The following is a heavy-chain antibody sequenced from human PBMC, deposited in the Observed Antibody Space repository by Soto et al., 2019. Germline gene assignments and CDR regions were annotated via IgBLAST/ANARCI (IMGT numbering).Heavy chain of an antibody. D-gene: IGHD4-4*01. CDR3: ARVASDYINSVDH. J-gene: IGHJ4*02. V-gene: IGHV3-23*01. CDR1: GFTFNAYA. CDR2: IGGSGGNR. Sequence: EVQLLESGGGLVQPGGSLRLSCAASGFTFNAYAMTWVRQAPGKGLEWVSAIGGSGGNRYDAASVRGRFTISRDNSKDTVDLQMNSLRVEDTAVYYCARVASDYINSVDHWGQGILVSVSS.